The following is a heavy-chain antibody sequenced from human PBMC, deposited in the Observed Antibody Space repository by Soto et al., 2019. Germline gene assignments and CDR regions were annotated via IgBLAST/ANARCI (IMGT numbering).Heavy chain of an antibody. D-gene: IGHD1-26*01. CDR2: IYHSGST. J-gene: IGHJ4*02. V-gene: IGHV4-38-2*01. CDR3: ARGLPPGGGSNFDY. Sequence: PSETLSLTCAVSGYSISSGYYWGWIRQPPGKGLEWIGSIYHSGSTYYNPSLKSRVTISVDTSKNQFSLKLSSVTAADTAVYYCARGLPPGGGSNFDYWGQGTPVTVSS. CDR1: GYSISSGYY.